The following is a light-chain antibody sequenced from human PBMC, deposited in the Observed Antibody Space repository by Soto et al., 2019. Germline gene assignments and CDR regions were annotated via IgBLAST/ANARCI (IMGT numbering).Light chain of an antibody. V-gene: IGLV2-14*01. J-gene: IGLJ1*01. CDR1: SSDVGGYNY. CDR2: DVS. CDR3: SSYTSGSTPYV. Sequence: QSALTQPASVSGSPGQSITISCTGTSSDVGGYNYVSWYQQHPGKAPKLMIYDVSNRPSGVSNRFSGSKSGNTASLTISGLQDEDEADYYCSSYTSGSTPYVFGTGTKVTVL.